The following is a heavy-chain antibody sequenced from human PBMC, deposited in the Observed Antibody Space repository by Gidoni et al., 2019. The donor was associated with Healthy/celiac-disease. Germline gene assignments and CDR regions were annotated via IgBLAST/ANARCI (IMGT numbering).Heavy chain of an antibody. CDR3: AGGDILTGYYIDAFDI. CDR1: GFTFSSYA. J-gene: IGHJ3*02. Sequence: EVQLVVPGGGLVQPGGSLSLSCAASGFTFSSYAMSWVRQAPGKGLEWVSAISGSGGNTYYADSVKGRFTISRDNSKNTLYLQMNSLRAEDTAVYYCAGGDILTGYYIDAFDIWGQGTMVTVSS. D-gene: IGHD3-9*01. CDR2: ISGSGGNT. V-gene: IGHV3-23*04.